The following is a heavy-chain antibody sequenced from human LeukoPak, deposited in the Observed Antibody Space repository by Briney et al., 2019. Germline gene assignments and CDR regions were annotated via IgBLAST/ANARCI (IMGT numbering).Heavy chain of an antibody. D-gene: IGHD3-3*01. CDR2: IYYSGST. V-gene: IGHV4-39*01. CDR1: GASISGSNYY. J-gene: IGHJ4*02. CDR3: ARRKGATLTIFDY. Sequence: SETLSLTCIVSGASISGSNYYWGWIRQPPGKGLEWIGSIYYSGSTYYNPSLRSRVTISVDTSKNQFSLKLSSVTAADTAVYYCARRKGATLTIFDYWGQGTLVTVSS.